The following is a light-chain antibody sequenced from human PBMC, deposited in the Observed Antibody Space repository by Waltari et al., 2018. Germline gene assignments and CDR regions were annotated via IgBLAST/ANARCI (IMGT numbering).Light chain of an antibody. Sequence: SYELTQPPSISVSPGQTARLTCSGEKLADKYVSWSQQKSGQSPTLVIYQDNKRPSGIPERVSGSNSGNTATLTISETQTFDEADFYCQAWDITTKVVFGGGTKLTVL. CDR1: KLADKY. CDR2: QDN. J-gene: IGLJ2*01. CDR3: QAWDITTKVV. V-gene: IGLV3-1*01.